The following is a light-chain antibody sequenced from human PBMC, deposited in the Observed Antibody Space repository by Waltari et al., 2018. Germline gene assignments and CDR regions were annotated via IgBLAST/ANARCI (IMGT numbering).Light chain of an antibody. Sequence: QSALTQPASVSGSPGQSITISCTGTSSHLGGTFYVSWYRQYPGYAPTLIIFDVTNRPPGVSDRFSGSKSGNTASLTISGLQADDEADYYCSSYAGTTSVFGGGTKVTVL. CDR2: DVT. V-gene: IGLV2-14*03. J-gene: IGLJ2*01. CDR1: SSHLGGTFY. CDR3: SSYAGTTSV.